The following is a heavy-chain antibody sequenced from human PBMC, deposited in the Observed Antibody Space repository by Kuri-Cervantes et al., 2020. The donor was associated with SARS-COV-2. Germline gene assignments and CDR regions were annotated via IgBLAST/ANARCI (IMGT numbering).Heavy chain of an antibody. V-gene: IGHV1-69*13. D-gene: IGHD3-22*01. Sequence: SVKVSCKASGGTFSSYAISWVRQAPGQGLEWMGGIIPIFGTANYAQKFQGRVTITADESTSTAYMELSSLRSEDTAVYYCAREAGAKYHYDSSGSYYYYGMDVWGQGTTVTVSS. J-gene: IGHJ6*02. CDR3: AREAGAKYHYDSSGSYYYYGMDV. CDR1: GGTFSSYA. CDR2: IIPIFGTA.